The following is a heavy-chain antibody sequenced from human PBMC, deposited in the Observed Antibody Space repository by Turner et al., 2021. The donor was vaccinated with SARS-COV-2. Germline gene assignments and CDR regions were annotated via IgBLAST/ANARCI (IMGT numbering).Heavy chain of an antibody. CDR1: GYTFTGYY. Sequence: QVQLVQSGAEVKKPGASVKDSCKASGYTFTGYYMHWVRQAPGQGLEWMGWINPNSGGTNYAQKFQGRVTMTRDTSISTAYMELSRLRSDDTAVYYCAILEYYDILTGVDYGMDVWGQGTTVTVSS. J-gene: IGHJ6*02. CDR3: AILEYYDILTGVDYGMDV. V-gene: IGHV1-2*02. CDR2: INPNSGGT. D-gene: IGHD3-9*01.